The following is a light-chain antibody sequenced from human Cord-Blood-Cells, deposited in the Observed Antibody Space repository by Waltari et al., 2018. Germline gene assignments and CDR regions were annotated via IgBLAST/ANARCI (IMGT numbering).Light chain of an antibody. V-gene: IGKV3-11*01. Sequence: EIVVTQSPASLSLCPGERVTLSCTASQSVSSYVACYQPKPGQAPRLLIYDASNRASGIPAKFSGSGSGSDCPRTISSLDPEYFAVDYCQQRSKWPWTFGQGTNVEIK. CDR1: QSVSSY. CDR3: QQRSKWPWT. CDR2: DAS. J-gene: IGKJ1*01.